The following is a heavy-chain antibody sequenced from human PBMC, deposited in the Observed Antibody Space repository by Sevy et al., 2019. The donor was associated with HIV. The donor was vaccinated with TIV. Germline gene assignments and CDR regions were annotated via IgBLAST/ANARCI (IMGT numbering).Heavy chain of an antibody. V-gene: IGHV3-7*01. CDR2: IKQDGSET. D-gene: IGHD2-2*01. Sequence: GRSLRLSCAASGFTFNSYWMSWVRQAPGKGLEWLANIKQDGSETKYVDSVKGRFTISRDNAKNSLYLQMNSLRAEDTAVYYCARAPLVPAAADYWGQGILVTVSS. CDR1: GFTFNSYW. J-gene: IGHJ4*02. CDR3: ARAPLVPAAADY.